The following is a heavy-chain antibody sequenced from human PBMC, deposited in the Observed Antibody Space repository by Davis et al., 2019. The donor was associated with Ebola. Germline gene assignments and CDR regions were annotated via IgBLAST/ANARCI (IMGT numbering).Heavy chain of an antibody. Sequence: AASVKVSCKASGYTFTSYAMHWVRQAPGQRLEWMGWINAGNGNTKYSQKFQGRVTITRDTSASTAYMELSSLRSEDTAVYYCARGLYCSGGSCYTFDYWGQGTLVTVSS. J-gene: IGHJ4*02. CDR3: ARGLYCSGGSCYTFDY. CDR1: GYTFTSYA. D-gene: IGHD2-15*01. CDR2: INAGNGNT. V-gene: IGHV1-3*01.